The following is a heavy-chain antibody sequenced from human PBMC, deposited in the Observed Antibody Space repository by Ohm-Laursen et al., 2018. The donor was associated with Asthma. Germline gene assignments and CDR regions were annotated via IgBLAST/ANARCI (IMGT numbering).Heavy chain of an antibody. V-gene: IGHV1-18*04. D-gene: IGHD1-1*01. Sequence: GSSVKVSCKASGYTFTSYYMHWVRQAPGQGLEWLGWISPDTGKTNYAYSARGRVSLTTDTSTSTAYLELRGLTSDDTAVFYCARDRPAVEPLLLMDIDFWGQGTLVTVS. CDR1: GYTFTSYY. CDR2: ISPDTGKT. J-gene: IGHJ4*02. CDR3: ARDRPAVEPLLLMDIDF.